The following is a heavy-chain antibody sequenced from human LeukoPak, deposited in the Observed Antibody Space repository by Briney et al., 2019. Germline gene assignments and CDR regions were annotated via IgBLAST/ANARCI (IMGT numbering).Heavy chain of an antibody. Sequence: GGSLRLSCAASGFTFSSFAMSWVRQGPGKGLEWVSAISGSGGSTYYADSVKGRFSISRDNSKNTLYLQMNSLRAEDTAVYYCAKAELVGAAGAVGYWGQGTQVTVSS. CDR2: ISGSGGST. CDR1: GFTFSSFA. CDR3: AKAELVGAAGAVGY. J-gene: IGHJ4*02. D-gene: IGHD2-15*01. V-gene: IGHV3-23*01.